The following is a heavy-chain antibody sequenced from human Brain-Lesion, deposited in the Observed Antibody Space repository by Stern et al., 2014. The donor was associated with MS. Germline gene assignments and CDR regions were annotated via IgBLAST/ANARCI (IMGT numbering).Heavy chain of an antibody. D-gene: IGHD2-2*01. CDR2: IFNSGSP. J-gene: IGHJ6*02. V-gene: IGHV4-61*02. CDR1: GGSISSGGYY. CDR3: ARGRVVPGFQYYATDV. Sequence: LQESGPGLVKPSQTLSLSCTVPGGSISSGGYYWSWIRQPAGKGLEWIGRIFNSGSPSYNPSLKNRVTISIDTSKNQFSLRLNSMTAADTAVYYCARGRVVPGFQYYATDVWGQGTTVIVSS.